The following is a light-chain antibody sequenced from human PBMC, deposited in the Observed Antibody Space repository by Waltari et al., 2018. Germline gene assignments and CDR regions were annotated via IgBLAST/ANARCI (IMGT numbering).Light chain of an antibody. J-gene: IGLJ2*01. Sequence: QSTLTQPPSVSGAPAPRVPIPSTGNSSHIRADHEVHRHQDFPGRGPKLHIYGNNHRHSGVPDRFSGSKSGTSASLTITGLQAEDEADYYCQSFDTSLSDGVVFGGGTKV. CDR3: QSFDTSLSDGVV. V-gene: IGLV1-40*02. CDR1: SSHIRADHE. CDR2: GNN.